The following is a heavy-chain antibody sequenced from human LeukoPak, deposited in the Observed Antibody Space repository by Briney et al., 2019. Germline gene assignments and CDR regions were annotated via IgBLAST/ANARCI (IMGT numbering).Heavy chain of an antibody. CDR1: GFTFSSYW. CDR3: ARDQSYYGSGSSGYYYYYMDV. Sequence: PGGSLRLSCAASGFTFSSYWMSWVRQAPGKGLEWVANIKQDGSEKYYVDSVKGRFTISRDDAKNSLYLQMNSLRAEDTAVYYCARDQSYYGSGSSGYYYYYMDVWGKGTTVTVSS. V-gene: IGHV3-7*01. D-gene: IGHD3-10*01. CDR2: IKQDGSEK. J-gene: IGHJ6*03.